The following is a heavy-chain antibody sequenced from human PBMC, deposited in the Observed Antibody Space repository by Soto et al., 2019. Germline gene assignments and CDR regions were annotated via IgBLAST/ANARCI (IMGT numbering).Heavy chain of an antibody. CDR2: IHPGDSET. J-gene: IGHJ1*01. CDR3: ARHDGGISGTRFQH. CDR1: GYSYTSNW. V-gene: IGHV5-51*01. D-gene: IGHD1-20*01. Sequence: EVQLAQSGPEVKKPGDSLKISCKGSGYSYTSNWIGWVRQMPGKGLQWVGLIHPGDSETRYSPSFQGQVIISVDKSISTASLQWSSLKASDTAVYYCARHDGGISGTRFQHWGQGTLVTV.